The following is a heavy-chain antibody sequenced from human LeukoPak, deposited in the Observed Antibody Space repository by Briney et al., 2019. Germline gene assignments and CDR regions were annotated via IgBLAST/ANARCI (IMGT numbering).Heavy chain of an antibody. Sequence: AVGSLRLSCAASGFTFSSFWMHWVRQAPGKGLMWVSRINSDGTVTSYADSVRGRFTVSRDNAKNTLYLHMNSLRAEDTAVYYCARGGEEASLDYWGQGTLVTVSS. CDR1: GFTFSSFW. CDR2: INSDGTVT. D-gene: IGHD3-10*01. CDR3: ARGGEEASLDY. J-gene: IGHJ4*02. V-gene: IGHV3-74*01.